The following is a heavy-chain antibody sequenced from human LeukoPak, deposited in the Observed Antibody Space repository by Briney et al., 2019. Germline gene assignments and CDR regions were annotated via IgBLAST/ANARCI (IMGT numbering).Heavy chain of an antibody. D-gene: IGHD4-17*01. CDR3: ARQGEDDYGDYSFFDY. CDR2: IYYSGST. Sequence: SETLSLTCTVSGGSISSYYWSWIRQPPGKGLEWIGYIYYSGSTNYNPSLKSRVTISVDTSKNQFPLKLSSVTAADTAVYYCARQGEDDYGDYSFFDYWGQGTLVTVSS. CDR1: GGSISSYY. V-gene: IGHV4-59*08. J-gene: IGHJ4*02.